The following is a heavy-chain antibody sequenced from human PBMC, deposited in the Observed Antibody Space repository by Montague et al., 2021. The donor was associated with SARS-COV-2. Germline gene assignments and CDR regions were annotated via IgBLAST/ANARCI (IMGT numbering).Heavy chain of an antibody. Sequence: QSGAEVKKPGESLKISCEGSGYRFTSYWIGWVRQMPGKGPEWMGIIYPGDPDTRYSPSFQGQVTISVDKSISTAYLQWSSLKASDTAMYYCAGLDGYNLRGFDYWGQGTLVSVSS. D-gene: IGHD5-24*01. CDR2: IYPGDPDT. J-gene: IGHJ4*02. V-gene: IGHV5-51*01. CDR1: GYRFTSYW. CDR3: AGLDGYNLRGFDY.